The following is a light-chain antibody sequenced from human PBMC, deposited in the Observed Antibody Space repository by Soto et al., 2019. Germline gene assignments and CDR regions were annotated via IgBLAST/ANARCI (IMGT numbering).Light chain of an antibody. CDR1: QSVTYD. CDR3: QQYNTLPRT. V-gene: IGKV3-15*01. CDR2: GAS. Sequence: EIVLTQSPDTLSLSPGERATLSCRASQSVTYDQLAWYRQTPGQAPRLLIYGASTRATDIPARFSGSGSGTEFTLTISSLQSEDYAVYYCQQYNTLPRTFGGGTKVDIK. J-gene: IGKJ4*01.